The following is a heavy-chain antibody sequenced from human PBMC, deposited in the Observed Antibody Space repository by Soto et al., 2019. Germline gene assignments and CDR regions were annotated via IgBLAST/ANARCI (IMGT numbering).Heavy chain of an antibody. CDR3: GRGGDWTTY. Sequence: PSETLSLTCAVYGGSFSGYYWSGIRQPPGKGREWIGEINHSGSTNYNTSLKSRVTISVEKPKNQFSLKLSPVTAADPAVFYLGRGGDWTTYWGKGTLVTVSS. V-gene: IGHV4-34*01. CDR1: GGSFSGYY. J-gene: IGHJ4*02. D-gene: IGHD2-21*02. CDR2: INHSGST.